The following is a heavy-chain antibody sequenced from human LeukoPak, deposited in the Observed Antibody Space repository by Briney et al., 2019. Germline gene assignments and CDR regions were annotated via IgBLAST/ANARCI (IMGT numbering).Heavy chain of an antibody. D-gene: IGHD4-17*01. CDR2: INPNSGGT. CDR1: GYTFTGYY. Sequence: ASVTVSCKASGYTFTGYYMHWVRQAPGQGLEWMGWINPNSGGTNYAQKFQGRVTMTRDTSISTAYMELSRLRSDDTAVYYCARDDTVTTCLDYWGQGTLVTVSS. CDR3: ARDDTVTTCLDY. J-gene: IGHJ4*02. V-gene: IGHV1-2*02.